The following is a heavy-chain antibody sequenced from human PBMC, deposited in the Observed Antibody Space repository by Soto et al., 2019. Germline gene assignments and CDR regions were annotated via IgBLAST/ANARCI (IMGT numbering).Heavy chain of an antibody. V-gene: IGHV2-5*02. Sequence: QITLRESGPTLVQPTQTLTLTCTFSGFSLSTTGAGVAWIRQPPGKALEWLALLYWDVDKRYTPSLKNRLSIAKDPSRNQVVRTMTNMDPMDTATYYCAKDVSDYWGQGTLVTVSS. CDR2: LYWDVDK. CDR3: AKDVSDY. CDR1: GFSLSTTGAG. J-gene: IGHJ4*02.